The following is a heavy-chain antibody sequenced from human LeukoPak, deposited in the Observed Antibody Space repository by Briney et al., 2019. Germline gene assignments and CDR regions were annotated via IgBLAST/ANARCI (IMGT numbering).Heavy chain of an antibody. D-gene: IGHD1-26*01. V-gene: IGHV4-61*08. CDR1: GGSVGRAGYY. CDR2: IYYISNT. J-gene: IGHJ4*02. Sequence: SETLSLTCTVSGGSVGRAGYYWSWIRQPPGGGLEWIGYIYYISNTNYNPSLKSRVTMSVNPSKNQFSLKLNSVTAADTAMYYCARTQSQSGSYRYYFGYWGQGTLVTVSS. CDR3: ARTQSQSGSYRYYFGY.